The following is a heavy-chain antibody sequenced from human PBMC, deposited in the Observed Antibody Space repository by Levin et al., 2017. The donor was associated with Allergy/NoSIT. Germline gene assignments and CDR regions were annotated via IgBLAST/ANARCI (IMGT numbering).Heavy chain of an antibody. D-gene: IGHD2-2*01. CDR2: TSDSGGST. J-gene: IGHJ6*02. V-gene: IGHV3-23*01. CDR1: GFTFSNYA. CDR3: AKDLSAVPAANYYYVMDV. Sequence: QTGGSLRLSCAASGFTFSNYAMNWVRQAPGKGLEWVSGTSDSGGSTYYADSVKGRFTISRDNSKNTLYLQVNSLRAEDTALYYCAKDLSAVPAANYYYVMDVWGQGTTVTVSS.